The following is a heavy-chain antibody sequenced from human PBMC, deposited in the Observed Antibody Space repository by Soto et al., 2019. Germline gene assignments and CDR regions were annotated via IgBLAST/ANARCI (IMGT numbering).Heavy chain of an antibody. CDR3: ARARRGSYPNAFDI. J-gene: IGHJ3*02. D-gene: IGHD1-26*01. CDR2: ISYDGSNK. Sequence: GGSLRLSCAASGFTFSSYAMHWVRQAPGKGLEWVAVISYDGSNKYYADSVKGRFTISRDNSKNTLYLQMNSLRAEDTAVYYCARARRGSYPNAFDIWGQGTMVTVSS. V-gene: IGHV3-30-3*01. CDR1: GFTFSSYA.